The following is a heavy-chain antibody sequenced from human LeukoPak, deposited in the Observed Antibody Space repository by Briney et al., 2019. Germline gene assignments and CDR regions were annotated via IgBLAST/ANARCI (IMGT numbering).Heavy chain of an antibody. Sequence: GGSLRLSCVASGFTFTSYGMAWVRQAPGKRLEWVSGISGSGDATYYADSVKGRFTISRDNSKNTLYLQMNSLRVDEMAVYYCAKLRGPSSSSENNWFDPWGQGTLVTVSS. CDR3: AKLRGPSSSSENNWFDP. CDR2: ISGSGDAT. V-gene: IGHV3-23*01. J-gene: IGHJ5*02. D-gene: IGHD6-6*01. CDR1: GFTFTSYG.